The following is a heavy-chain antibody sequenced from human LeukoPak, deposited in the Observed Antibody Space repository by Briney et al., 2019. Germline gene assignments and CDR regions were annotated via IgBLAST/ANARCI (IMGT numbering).Heavy chain of an antibody. Sequence: PGGSLRLSCAASGFTSSTYWMSWVRQAPGKGLEWVASIKQDGSETYYVDSVKGRFTLSRDNAKNSLYLQMNSLRADDTAVYYCARDRDSRWDFDLWGRGTLVTVS. CDR1: GFTSSTYW. D-gene: IGHD3-22*01. V-gene: IGHV3-7*01. J-gene: IGHJ2*01. CDR3: ARDRDSRWDFDL. CDR2: IKQDGSET.